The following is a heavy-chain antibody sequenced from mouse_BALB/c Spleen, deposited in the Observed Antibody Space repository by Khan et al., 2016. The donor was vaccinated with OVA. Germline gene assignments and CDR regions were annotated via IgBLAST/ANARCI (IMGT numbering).Heavy chain of an antibody. D-gene: IGHD2-1*01. CDR1: GFNIEDYY. V-gene: IGHV14-1*02. J-gene: IGHJ3*01. CDR2: IDPENVDS. CDR3: VFYGKILAWFAY. Sequence: VQVQQSGAEHVRPGALVTLSCKASGFNIEDYYIHWVRQRPEQGLEWIGWIDPENVDSIYDPKFQGKATITADTSSNTAYLQLSSLTSEDTAVYYCVFYGKILAWFAYWGQGTLVTDSA.